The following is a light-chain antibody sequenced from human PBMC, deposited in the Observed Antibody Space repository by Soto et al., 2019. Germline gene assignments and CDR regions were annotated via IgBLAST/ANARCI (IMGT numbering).Light chain of an antibody. J-gene: IGKJ4*01. CDR3: QKYNSAPLT. CDR2: VTS. Sequence: DVQMTQSPSSLSAFVGDRVTITCRASQGIAPYLAWFQQKPGKVPKLLIYVTSTLQSGVPSRFSGSGSGTDFTLTISSLQPEDVAIYYCQKYNSAPLTFGGGTKVEIK. CDR1: QGIAPY. V-gene: IGKV1-27*01.